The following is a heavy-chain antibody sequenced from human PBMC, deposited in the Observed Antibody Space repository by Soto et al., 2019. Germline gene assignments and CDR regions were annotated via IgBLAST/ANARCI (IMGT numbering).Heavy chain of an antibody. V-gene: IGHV3-30*18. D-gene: IGHD2-15*01. Sequence: QVQLVESGGGVVQPGRSLRLSCAASGFTFSSYGMHWVRQAPGKGLEWVAVISYDGSNKYYADSVKGRFTISRDNSKNTLYLQMNSLRAEDTAVYYCSKSWDIVVVVAPDYWGQGTMVTVSS. J-gene: IGHJ4*02. CDR2: ISYDGSNK. CDR3: SKSWDIVVVVAPDY. CDR1: GFTFSSYG.